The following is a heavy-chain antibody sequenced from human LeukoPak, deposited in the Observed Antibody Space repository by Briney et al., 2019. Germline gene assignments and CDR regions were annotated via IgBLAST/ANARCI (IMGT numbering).Heavy chain of an antibody. V-gene: IGHV3-7*01. CDR3: ARVVDTAMVTRDAFDI. J-gene: IGHJ3*02. CDR2: IKEDGSQK. D-gene: IGHD5-18*01. Sequence: PGGSLRLSCAASGFTFSSYWMSWVRQAPGKGLEWVAHIKEDGSQKNYVDSVKGRFTISRDNAKNSLYLQMNSLRAEDTAVYYCARVVDTAMVTRDAFDIWGQGTMVTVSS. CDR1: GFTFSSYW.